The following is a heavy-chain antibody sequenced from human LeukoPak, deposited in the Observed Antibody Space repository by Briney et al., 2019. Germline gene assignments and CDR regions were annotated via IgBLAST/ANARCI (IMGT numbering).Heavy chain of an antibody. CDR1: GGSFNSYI. J-gene: IGHJ5*01. CDR2: ITPLLDKA. CDR3: ARDRVAISVAGFDS. D-gene: IGHD6-19*01. V-gene: IGHV1-69*08. Sequence: SVKVSCKASGGSFNSYILSWVRQPPGQGLEGMGRITPLLDKADYAQKFQGRIPITADSSTSTAYMELSSLRSDDTAVYYCARDRVAISVAGFDSWGQGTLVIVSS.